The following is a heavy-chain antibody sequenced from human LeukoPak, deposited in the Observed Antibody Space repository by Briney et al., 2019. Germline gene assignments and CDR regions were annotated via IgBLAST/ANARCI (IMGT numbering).Heavy chain of an antibody. Sequence: GGSLRLSCAASGFTVSSNYMSWVRQAPGKGLEWVSVIYSGGSTYYADSVKGRFTISRDNSKNTLYLQMNSLRAEDTAVYYCARWGGRIALTPSLVDYWGQGTLVTVSS. V-gene: IGHV3-66*01. D-gene: IGHD6-13*01. CDR2: IYSGGST. CDR3: ARWGGRIALTPSLVDY. CDR1: GFTVSSNY. J-gene: IGHJ4*02.